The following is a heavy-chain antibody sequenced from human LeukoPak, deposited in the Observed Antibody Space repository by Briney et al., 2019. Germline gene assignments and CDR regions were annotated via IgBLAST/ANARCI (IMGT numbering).Heavy chain of an antibody. Sequence: SETLSLTCTVSGGSISSYYWSWIRQPPGKGLEWIGEINHSGSTNYNPSLKSRVTISVDTSKNQFSLKLSSVTAADMAVYYCARGLAASYYYGSGSYVVLDYWGQGTLVTVSS. CDR1: GGSISSYY. CDR3: ARGLAASYYYGSGSYVVLDY. D-gene: IGHD3-10*01. V-gene: IGHV4-34*01. J-gene: IGHJ4*02. CDR2: INHSGST.